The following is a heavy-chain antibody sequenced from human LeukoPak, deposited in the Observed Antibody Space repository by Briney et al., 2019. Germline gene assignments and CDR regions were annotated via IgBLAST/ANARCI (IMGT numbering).Heavy chain of an antibody. J-gene: IGHJ4*01. V-gene: IGHV4-39*01. CDR1: GGSISNADYY. Sequence: PSETLSLTCSVSGGSISNADYYWGWIRQAPGKGLEWIGNIFYGGRNHYNPSLKSRATMSVDTSKNQFSLKLTSVTAADAAMYYCARQLPTAAADTRGYFEYWGQGAVVTVSS. D-gene: IGHD6-13*01. CDR2: IFYGGRN. CDR3: ARQLPTAAADTRGYFEY.